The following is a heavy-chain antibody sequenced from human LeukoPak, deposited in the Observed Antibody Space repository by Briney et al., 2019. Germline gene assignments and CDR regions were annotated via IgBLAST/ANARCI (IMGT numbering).Heavy chain of an antibody. J-gene: IGHJ4*02. D-gene: IGHD3-22*01. CDR3: ARDRNYDSSGYMTPTPLALDY. CDR2: ISYDGSYK. Sequence: GGSLRLSCAASGFTFSSYAMHWVRQAPGKGLEWVAVISYDGSYKYYADSVKGRFTISRDNSKNTLYLQMNSLRAEDTAVYYCARDRNYDSSGYMTPTPLALDYWGQGTLVTVSS. V-gene: IGHV3-30*04. CDR1: GFTFSSYA.